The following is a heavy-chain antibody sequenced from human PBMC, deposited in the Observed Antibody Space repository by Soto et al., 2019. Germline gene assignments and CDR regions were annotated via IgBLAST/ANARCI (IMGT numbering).Heavy chain of an antibody. J-gene: IGHJ4*02. V-gene: IGHV1-3*01. D-gene: IGHD3-9*01. CDR2: INAGNGNT. CDR1: GYTFTSYA. CDR3: ARGDILTGYYY. Sequence: ASVKVSCKASGYTFTSYAMHWVRQAPGQRLEWMGWINAGNGNTKYSQKFQGRVTITRDTSASTAYMELSSLRSEGTAVYYCARGDILTGYYYWGQGTLVTVSS.